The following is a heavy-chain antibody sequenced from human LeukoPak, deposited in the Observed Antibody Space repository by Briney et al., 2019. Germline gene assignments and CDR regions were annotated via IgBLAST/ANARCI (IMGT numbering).Heavy chain of an antibody. CDR2: ISYDGSNK. J-gene: IGHJ1*01. CDR3: AKAPLAAAGGPYFQH. Sequence: PGGSLRLSCAAFGFTFSSYGMHWVRQAPGKGLEWVAVISYDGSNKYYADSVKGRFTISRDNSKNTLYLQMNSLRAEDTAVYYCAKAPLAAAGGPYFQHWGQGTLVTVSS. V-gene: IGHV3-30*18. CDR1: GFTFSSYG. D-gene: IGHD6-13*01.